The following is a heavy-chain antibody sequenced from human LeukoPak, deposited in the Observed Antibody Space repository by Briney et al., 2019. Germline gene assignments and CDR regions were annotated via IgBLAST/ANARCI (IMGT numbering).Heavy chain of an antibody. Sequence: GGSLRLSCAASGFPFNSFWMHWVRQAPGKGLAWVSDMNEYSTTIRYADSVKGRFTISRDNTKSILYLQMNNLRAEDTAMYFCARGGVNPVDHWGQGTLVTVSS. CDR3: ARGGVNPVDH. V-gene: IGHV3-74*01. CDR1: GFPFNSFW. J-gene: IGHJ4*02. CDR2: MNEYSTTI. D-gene: IGHD1-14*01.